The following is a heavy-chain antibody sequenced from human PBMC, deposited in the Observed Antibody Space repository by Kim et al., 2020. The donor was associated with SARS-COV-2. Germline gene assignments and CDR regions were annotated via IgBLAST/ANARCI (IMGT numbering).Heavy chain of an antibody. CDR2: ISGSGGST. CDR3: AKGVSRRFLEIDYYYYGMDV. CDR1: GFTFSSYA. J-gene: IGHJ6*02. V-gene: IGHV3-23*01. D-gene: IGHD3-3*01. Sequence: GGSLRLSCAASGFTFSSYAMSWVRQAPGKGLEWVSAISGSGGSTYYADSVKGRFTISRDNSKNTLYLQMNSLRAEDTAVYYCAKGVSRRFLEIDYYYYGMDVWGQGTTVTVSS.